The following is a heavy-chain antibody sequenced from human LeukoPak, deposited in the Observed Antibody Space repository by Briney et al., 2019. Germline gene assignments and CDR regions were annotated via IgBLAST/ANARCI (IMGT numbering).Heavy chain of an antibody. CDR1: GGSISSGGYY. D-gene: IGHD4-11*01. Sequence: SQTLSLTCTVSGGSISSGGYYWSWIRQHPGKGLEWIGYIYYSGSTYYNPSLKSRVTISVDTSKNQFSLKLSSVTAADTAVYYCARAVTTGGPYYYYGMDVWGQGTTVTVSS. J-gene: IGHJ6*02. CDR3: ARAVTTGGPYYYYGMDV. V-gene: IGHV4-31*03. CDR2: IYYSGST.